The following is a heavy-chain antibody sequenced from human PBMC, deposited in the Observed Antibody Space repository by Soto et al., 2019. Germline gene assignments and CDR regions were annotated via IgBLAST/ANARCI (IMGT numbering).Heavy chain of an antibody. CDR3: ARGQHYYDRERGDGMDV. CDR1: GFTFSSYS. Sequence: VGSLRLSCAASGFTFSSYSMNWVRQAPGKGLEWVSYISSSSSTIYYADSVKGRFTISRDNAKNSLYLQMNSLRDEDTAVYYCARGQHYYDRERGDGMDVWGQGTTVTVSS. J-gene: IGHJ6*02. CDR2: ISSSSSTI. V-gene: IGHV3-48*02. D-gene: IGHD3-22*01.